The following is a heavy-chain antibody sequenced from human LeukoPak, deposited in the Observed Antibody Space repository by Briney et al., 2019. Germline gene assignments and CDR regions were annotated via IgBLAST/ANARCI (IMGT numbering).Heavy chain of an antibody. V-gene: IGHV4-61*05. CDR3: ARRRSSYFDY. Sequence: SETXSLTCTVSGDSISSGTYYWGWIRQPPGKGLEWIGYIYYSGSTNYNPSLKSRVTISVDTSKNQFSLKLSSVTAADTAVYYCARRRSSYFDYWGQGTLVTVSS. J-gene: IGHJ4*02. CDR2: IYYSGST. D-gene: IGHD6-13*01. CDR1: GDSISSGTYY.